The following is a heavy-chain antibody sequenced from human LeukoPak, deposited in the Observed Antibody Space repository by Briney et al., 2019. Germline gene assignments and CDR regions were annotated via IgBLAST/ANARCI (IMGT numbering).Heavy chain of an antibody. CDR3: ARERGSIVVVPAANDAFDI. Sequence: GASVKVSCKASGYTFTGYYMHWVRQAPGQGLEWMGWINPNSGGTNFAEKFQDRVTMTRDTSISTAYMELSRLRSEDTAVYYCARERGSIVVVPAANDAFDIWGQGTMVTVSS. CDR1: GYTFTGYY. CDR2: INPNSGGT. D-gene: IGHD2-2*01. J-gene: IGHJ3*02. V-gene: IGHV1-2*02.